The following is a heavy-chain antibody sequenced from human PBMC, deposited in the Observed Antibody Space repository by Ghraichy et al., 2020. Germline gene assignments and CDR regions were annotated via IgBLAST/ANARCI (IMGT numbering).Heavy chain of an antibody. V-gene: IGHV3-30*18. J-gene: IGHJ4*02. CDR2: ILYDGSNR. D-gene: IGHD6-6*01. CDR1: GFTFSSYG. CDR3: AKDKEQLLIRGIDY. Sequence: LSLTCAASGFTFSSYGMYWVRQAPGEGLEWVAVILYDGSNRYYADSVKGRFTISRDNSKDTLYLQMNSLRAEDTAVYYCAKDKEQLLIRGIDYWGQGTLVTVSS.